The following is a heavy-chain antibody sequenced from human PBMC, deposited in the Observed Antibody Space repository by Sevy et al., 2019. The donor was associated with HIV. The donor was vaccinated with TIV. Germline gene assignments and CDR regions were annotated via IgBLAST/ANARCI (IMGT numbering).Heavy chain of an antibody. V-gene: IGHV1-24*01. CDR1: GSALTELA. D-gene: IGHD3-22*01. CDR3: ATTKDYYEGSGYPFDG. Sequence: ASVKVSCKVSGSALTELAMHWVRQAPGKGLEWMATFDPEDGETFYAQKFQGRATMTEDTSTDTAYLELVSLRSEDTAVYYCATTKDYYEGSGYPFDGWGQGTLVTVSS. J-gene: IGHJ4*02. CDR2: FDPEDGET.